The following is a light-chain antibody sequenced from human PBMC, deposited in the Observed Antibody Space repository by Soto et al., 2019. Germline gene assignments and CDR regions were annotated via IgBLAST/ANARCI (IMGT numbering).Light chain of an antibody. J-gene: IGLJ2*01. CDR1: SSNIGSNP. CDR2: SDN. Sequence: QSVLTQPPSASGTPGQRVTISCSGSSSNIGSNPASWYQQLPGTAPKSLIYSDNQRPSGVPDRISGSRSGTSASLAISGLQSEDEAEYYCAAWDDSLRGRVFGGGTKVTVL. CDR3: AAWDDSLRGRV. V-gene: IGLV1-44*01.